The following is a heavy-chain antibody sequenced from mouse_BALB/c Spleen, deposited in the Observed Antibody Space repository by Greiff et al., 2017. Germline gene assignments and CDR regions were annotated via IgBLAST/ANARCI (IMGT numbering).Heavy chain of an antibody. CDR3: ARDGGRYDEGYAMDY. Sequence: EVMLVESGGGLVQPGGSLKLSCAASGFTFSSYGMSWVRQTPDKRLELVATINSNGGSTYYPDSVKGRFTISRDNAKNTLYLQMSSLKSEDTAMYYCARDGGRYDEGYAMDYWGQGTSVTVSS. CDR1: GFTFSSYG. V-gene: IGHV5-6-3*01. D-gene: IGHD2-14*01. CDR2: INSNGGST. J-gene: IGHJ4*01.